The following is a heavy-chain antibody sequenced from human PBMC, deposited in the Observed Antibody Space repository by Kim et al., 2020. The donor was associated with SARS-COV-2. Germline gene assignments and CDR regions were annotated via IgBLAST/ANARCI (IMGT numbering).Heavy chain of an antibody. D-gene: IGHD2-15*01. CDR1: GFTFSNHG. V-gene: IGHV3-23*01. J-gene: IGHJ4*02. CDR3: WKCSGGSCIDPYFDF. CDR2: ISGGSNSI. Sequence: GGSLRLSCAASGFTFSNHGMSWVRQAPGKGLEWVSGISGGSNSIYYLDSVKGRFTISRDNSKNTVDLHMNSLSVEDTAVYYCWKCSGGSCIDPYFDFWGQGTLVTVSS.